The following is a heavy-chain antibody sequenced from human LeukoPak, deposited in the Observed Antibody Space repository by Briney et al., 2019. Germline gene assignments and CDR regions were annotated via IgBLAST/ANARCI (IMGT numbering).Heavy chain of an antibody. D-gene: IGHD6-6*01. CDR2: IYTSGTT. CDR3: ARWSGSVTARNYYYYMDV. Sequence: PSETLSLTCGVYGGSFSGYYWTWIRQPAGSGLEWIGRIYTSGTTDYNPSLRTRVTISVDASRNQFSLNLSSVTAADTAVYYCARWSGSVTARNYYYYMDVWGEGTTVTVSS. CDR1: GGSFSGYY. V-gene: IGHV4-59*10. J-gene: IGHJ6*03.